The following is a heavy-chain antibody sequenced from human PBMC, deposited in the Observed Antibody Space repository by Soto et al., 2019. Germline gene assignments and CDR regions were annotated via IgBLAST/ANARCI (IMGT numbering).Heavy chain of an antibody. CDR1: GYTFTSYG. CDR3: ARGDPWDITMVRGPQEDY. Sequence: GASVKVSCKASGYTFTSYGISWVRQAPGQGLEWMGWISAYNGNTNYAQKLQGRVTMTTDTSTSTAYMELRSLRSDDTAVYYCARGDPWDITMVRGPQEDYWGQGTLVTVSS. D-gene: IGHD3-10*01. J-gene: IGHJ4*02. V-gene: IGHV1-18*01. CDR2: ISAYNGNT.